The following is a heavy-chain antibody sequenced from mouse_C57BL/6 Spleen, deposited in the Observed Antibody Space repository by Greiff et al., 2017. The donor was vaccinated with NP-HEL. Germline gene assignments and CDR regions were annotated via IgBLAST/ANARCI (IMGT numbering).Heavy chain of an antibody. J-gene: IGHJ2*01. Sequence: VQLQQSGAELVKPGASVKISCKASGYAFSSYWMNWVKQMPGKGLEWLGQIYPGDGDTNYNGKFKGKATLTADKSSSTAYMQLSSLTSEDSAVYFCARRVTTVVAHLDYWGQGTTLTVSS. CDR3: ARRVTTVVAHLDY. D-gene: IGHD1-1*01. CDR2: IYPGDGDT. V-gene: IGHV1-80*01. CDR1: GYAFSSYW.